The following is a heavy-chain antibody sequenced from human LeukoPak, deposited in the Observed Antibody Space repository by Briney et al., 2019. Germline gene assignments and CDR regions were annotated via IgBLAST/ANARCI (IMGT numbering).Heavy chain of an antibody. CDR1: GGTFSSYA. D-gene: IGHD6-6*01. Sequence: GSSVKVSCKASGGTFSSYAISWVRQAPGQGLEWMGGIIPIFGTANYAQKFQGRVTITTDESTSTAYMELSSLRSEDTAVYYCAREYSSSENDAFDIWGQGTMVTVSS. V-gene: IGHV1-69*05. J-gene: IGHJ3*02. CDR3: AREYSSSENDAFDI. CDR2: IIPIFGTA.